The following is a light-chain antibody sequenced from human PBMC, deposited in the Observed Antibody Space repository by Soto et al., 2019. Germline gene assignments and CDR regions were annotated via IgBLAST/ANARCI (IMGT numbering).Light chain of an antibody. V-gene: IGLV1-40*01. CDR2: VNT. CDR1: SSNIGAGYD. J-gene: IGLJ1*01. Sequence: QSVLTQPPSVSGAPGQRVTISCTGSSSNIGAGYDVHWYQQLPGTAPKLLIYVNTNRPSGVPGRFSGSKSGTSASLVITGLQAEDEADYYCQSYDSSLSGYVFGTGTKLTVL. CDR3: QSYDSSLSGYV.